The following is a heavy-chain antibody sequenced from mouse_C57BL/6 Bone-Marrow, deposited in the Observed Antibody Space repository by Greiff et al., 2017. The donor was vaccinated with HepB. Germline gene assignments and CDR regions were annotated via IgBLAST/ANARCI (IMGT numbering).Heavy chain of an antibody. CDR1: GYSITSGYY. D-gene: IGHD1-1*01. J-gene: IGHJ3*01. V-gene: IGHV3-6*01. Sequence: EVKVEESGPGLVKPSQSLSLTCSVTGYSITSGYYWNWIRQFPGNKLEWMGYISYDGSNNYNPSLKNRISITRDTSKNHFFLKLNSVTTEDTATYYCARDGSSYGFAYWGQGTLVTVSA. CDR3: ARDGSSYGFAY. CDR2: ISYDGSN.